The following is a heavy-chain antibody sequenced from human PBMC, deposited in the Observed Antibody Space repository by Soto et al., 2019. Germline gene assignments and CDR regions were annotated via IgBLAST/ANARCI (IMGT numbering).Heavy chain of an antibody. D-gene: IGHD6-13*01. CDR2: ISVSSDTT. V-gene: IGHV3-48*02. J-gene: IGHJ6*02. CDR1: GFTLSSYN. Sequence: EVPLVESGGVLVQPGGSLRLSCAASGFTLSSYNMSWVRQAPGTGRAWVSYISVSSDTTHSADSVKGRFTISIDNAKNSLYLPMDSPRDEDTAVYYCARDHGGSTWFVGIYYYFGVDVWCQGTTVTVSS. CDR3: ARDHGGSTWFVGIYYYFGVDV.